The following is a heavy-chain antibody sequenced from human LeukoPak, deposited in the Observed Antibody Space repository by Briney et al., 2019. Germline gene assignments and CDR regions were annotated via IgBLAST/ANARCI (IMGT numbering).Heavy chain of an antibody. Sequence: PSETLSLTCTVSGGSISSYYWSWIRHPPGKGLEWIGYIYYSGSTNYNPSLKSRVTISVDTSKNQFSLKLSSVTAADTAVYYCARDQGSQRYYYYGMDVWGQGTTVTVS. CDR2: IYYSGST. J-gene: IGHJ6*02. CDR1: GGSISSYY. D-gene: IGHD1-26*01. CDR3: ARDQGSQRYYYYGMDV. V-gene: IGHV4-59*01.